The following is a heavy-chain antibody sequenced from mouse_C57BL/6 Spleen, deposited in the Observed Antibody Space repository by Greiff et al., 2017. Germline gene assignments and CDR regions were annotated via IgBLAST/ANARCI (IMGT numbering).Heavy chain of an antibody. CDR1: GYAFSSSW. D-gene: IGHD1-1*01. CDR2: IYPGDGDT. CDR3: ARSSYYYGMDDY. V-gene: IGHV1-82*01. J-gene: IGHJ2*01. Sequence: VQLQQSGPELVKPGASVKISCKASGYAFSSSWMNWVKQRPGKGLEWIGRIYPGDGDTNYNGKFKGKATLTADKSSSTAYMQLSSLTSEDSAVYFCARSSYYYGMDDYWGQGTTLTVSS.